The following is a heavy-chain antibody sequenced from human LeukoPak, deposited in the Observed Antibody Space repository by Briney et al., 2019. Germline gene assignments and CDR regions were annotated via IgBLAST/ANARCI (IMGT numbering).Heavy chain of an antibody. J-gene: IGHJ5*02. D-gene: IGHD3-10*01. CDR3: ARREIPPYSGSYYAGWFDP. Sequence: PSETLSLTCTVSGGSISSYYWSWIWQPPGKGLEWIGYIYYSGSTNYNPSLKSRVTISVDTSKNQFSLKLSSVTAADTAVYYCARREIPPYSGSYYAGWFDPWGQGTLVTVSS. V-gene: IGHV4-59*08. CDR2: IYYSGST. CDR1: GGSISSYY.